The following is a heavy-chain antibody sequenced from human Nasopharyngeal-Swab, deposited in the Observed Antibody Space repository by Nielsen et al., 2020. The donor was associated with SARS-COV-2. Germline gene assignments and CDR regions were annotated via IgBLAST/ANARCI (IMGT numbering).Heavy chain of an antibody. J-gene: IGHJ4*02. CDR3: ARYCSTTSCPRGFDY. Sequence: GESLKISCAASGFTFSSYWMSWVRQAPGKGLEWVAHIKQSGSGQYYVDSVKGRFTISRDKAKNSLSLQMNSLRAEDTAVYYCARYCSTTSCPRGFDYWGQGTLVTVSS. CDR2: IKQSGSGQ. D-gene: IGHD2-2*01. V-gene: IGHV3-7*01. CDR1: GFTFSSYW.